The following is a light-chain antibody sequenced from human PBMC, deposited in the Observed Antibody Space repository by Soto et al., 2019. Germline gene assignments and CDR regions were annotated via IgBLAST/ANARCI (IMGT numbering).Light chain of an antibody. V-gene: IGKV3-15*01. CDR3: QQYKDYVYT. J-gene: IGKJ2*01. Sequence: EIVMTQSPATLSVSPGESATLSCRASQSVSNNLTWYQQKPGQPPRLLIYGASTRATGVPGRFSGSGSATEFTLTISGLQPDDFATYYCQQYKDYVYTFGQGTKVDIK. CDR2: GAS. CDR1: QSVSNN.